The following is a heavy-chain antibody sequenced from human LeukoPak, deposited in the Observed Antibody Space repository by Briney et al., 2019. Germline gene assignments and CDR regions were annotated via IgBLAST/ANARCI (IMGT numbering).Heavy chain of an antibody. D-gene: IGHD3-22*01. CDR3: ARAPDSSGYYYYFDY. CDR2: ISCGGNNQ. CDR1: GFTFSRYA. Sequence: GGSLRLSCGASGFTFSRYAMNWVRQAPGQGLEWVAIISCGGNNQYYAESVKGRFTISRDNTKNTVYLQMNSLRPEDTAVYYCARAPDSSGYYYYFDYWGQGALVTVSS. J-gene: IGHJ4*02. V-gene: IGHV3-30-3*01.